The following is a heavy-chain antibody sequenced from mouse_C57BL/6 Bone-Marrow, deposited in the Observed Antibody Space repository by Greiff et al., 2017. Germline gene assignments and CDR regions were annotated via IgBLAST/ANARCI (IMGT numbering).Heavy chain of an antibody. CDR3: ARRRNYEDY. J-gene: IGHJ2*01. Sequence: EVKVVESGGDLVKPGGSLKLSCAASGFTFSSYGMSWVRQTPDKRLEWVATISSGGSYTYYPDSVKGRFTISRDNAKNTLYLQMSSLKSEDTAMYYCARRRNYEDYWGQGTTLTVSS. D-gene: IGHD2-1*01. CDR1: GFTFSSYG. CDR2: ISSGGSYT. V-gene: IGHV5-6*02.